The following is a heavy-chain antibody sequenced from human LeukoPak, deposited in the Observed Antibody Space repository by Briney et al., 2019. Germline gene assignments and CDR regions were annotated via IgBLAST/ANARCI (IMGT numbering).Heavy chain of an antibody. D-gene: IGHD6-19*01. V-gene: IGHV1-24*01. CDR1: GYTLTELS. CDR2: FDPEDGET. Sequence: ASVKVSCKVSGYTLTELSMHWVRQAPGKGLEWMGGFDPEDGETIYAQKFQGRVTMTEDTSTDTAYMEQSSLRSEDTAVYYCATDPGIAVAGPRGENYWGQGTLVTVSS. J-gene: IGHJ4*02. CDR3: ATDPGIAVAGPRGENY.